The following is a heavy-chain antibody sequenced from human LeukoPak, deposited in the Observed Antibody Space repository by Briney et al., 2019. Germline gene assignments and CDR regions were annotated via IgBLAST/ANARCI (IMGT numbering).Heavy chain of an antibody. D-gene: IGHD4-17*01. CDR3: AREQMDGDYFYSVDY. Sequence: PGGSLRLSCTAYGFTFSSYWMSWVRQAPRKGLEWVANIKQDGSEKYYVDSVKGRFTISRDNAKNSLYLQMNSLRAEDTAVYYCAREQMDGDYFYSVDYWGQGTLVTVSS. V-gene: IGHV3-7*01. CDR2: IKQDGSEK. J-gene: IGHJ4*02. CDR1: GFTFSSYW.